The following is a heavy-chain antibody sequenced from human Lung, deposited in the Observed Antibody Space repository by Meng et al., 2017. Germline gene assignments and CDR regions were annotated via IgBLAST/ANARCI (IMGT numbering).Heavy chain of an antibody. V-gene: IGHV4-4*02. Sequence: QGRLQRSGPGLVMPWGTSSLTCAVSGGSIDSSTWWSWVRQTPGKGLEWFGEIFHSGSTNYNPPRESRVTISVDKSKNQFSLKVYSVTAADTATYYCARFDISSSGRGDYWGQGILVTVSS. CDR2: IFHSGST. CDR1: GGSIDSSTW. D-gene: IGHD1-26*01. CDR3: ARFDISSSGRGDY. J-gene: IGHJ4*02.